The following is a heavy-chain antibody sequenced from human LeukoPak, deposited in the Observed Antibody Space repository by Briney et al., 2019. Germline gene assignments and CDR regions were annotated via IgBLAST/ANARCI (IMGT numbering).Heavy chain of an antibody. CDR1: GFTFDDYA. J-gene: IGHJ3*02. D-gene: IGHD6-13*01. CDR2: ISWNSGSI. CDR3: AKDIKQLGAFDI. Sequence: PGGSLRLSCAASGFTFDDYAMHWVRQAPGKGLEWVSGISWNSGSIGYADSVKGRFTISRDNAKNSLYLQMNSLRAEDTALYYCAKDIKQLGAFDIWGQGTMVTVSS. V-gene: IGHV3-9*01.